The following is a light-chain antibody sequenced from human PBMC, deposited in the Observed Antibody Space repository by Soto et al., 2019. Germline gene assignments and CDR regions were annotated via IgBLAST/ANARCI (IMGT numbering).Light chain of an antibody. CDR1: ISHVSGYNF. J-gene: IGLJ1*01. Sequence: QSVLTQPASVSGSPGQSITISCTGTISHVSGYNFVSWYQQYPGEAPKLMIYDVSNRPSGVPNRFSGSKSGNTASLTISGLQAEDEADYYCSSYTSSNTYVFGTGTKVTVL. CDR3: SSYTSSNTYV. V-gene: IGLV2-14*03. CDR2: DVS.